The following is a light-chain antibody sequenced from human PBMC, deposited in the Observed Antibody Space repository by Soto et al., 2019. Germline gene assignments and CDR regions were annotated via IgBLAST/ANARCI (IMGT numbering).Light chain of an antibody. Sequence: EIVLTQSPGTLSLSPGERATLSCRASQSVPKNYLAWYQQKPGQAPRLLIHDASSRATGIPDRFSGSGSGTDFTLTISRLEPEDFAVYYCQQCSTSPLTFGGVTKVEIK. CDR3: QQCSTSPLT. CDR2: DAS. CDR1: QSVPKNY. J-gene: IGKJ4*01. V-gene: IGKV3-20*01.